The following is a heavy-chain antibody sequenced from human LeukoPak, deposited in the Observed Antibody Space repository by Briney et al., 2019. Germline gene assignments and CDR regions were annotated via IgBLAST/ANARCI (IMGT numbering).Heavy chain of an antibody. CDR2: MNPNSGNT. J-gene: IGHJ4*02. D-gene: IGHD4-17*01. V-gene: IGHV1-8*01. CDR3: ASRSSTVAKFQFHY. CDR1: GYTFTSYD. Sequence: GASVKVSCKASGYTFTSYDINWVRQATGQGLEWMGWMNPNSGNTGYAQKFQGRVTMTRNTSISTAYMELTGLTSDDTAVYYCASRSSTVAKFQFHYWGQGTLVTVSS.